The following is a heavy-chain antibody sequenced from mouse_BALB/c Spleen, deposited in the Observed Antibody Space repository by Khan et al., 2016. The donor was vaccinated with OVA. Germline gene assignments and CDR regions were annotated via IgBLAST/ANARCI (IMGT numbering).Heavy chain of an antibody. V-gene: IGHV2-9*02. D-gene: IGHD3-3*01. J-gene: IGHJ2*01. CDR2: IWAGGST. Sequence: QIQLVQSGPGLVAPSQSLSITCTVYGYSLTRYGVHWVRQPPGKGLEWLGLIWAGGSTNYNWALMSRLSISIDNSKSLVFLIMYSLQTDDTALYYCARSKYLARYWGQGTTLTVSS. CDR3: ARSKYLARY. CDR1: GYSLTRYG.